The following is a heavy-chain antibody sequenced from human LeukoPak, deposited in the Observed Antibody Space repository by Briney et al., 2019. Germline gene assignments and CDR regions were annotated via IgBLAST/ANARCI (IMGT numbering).Heavy chain of an antibody. V-gene: IGHV3-21*01. D-gene: IGHD2-8*01. CDR3: ARDGGYCTNGVCFYYYYYMDV. Sequence: GGSLRLSCAASGFTFSSYSMNWVRQAPGKGLEWVSSISSSSSYIYYADSVKGRFTISRDNAKNSLYLQMNSLRAEDTAVYYCARDGGYCTNGVCFYYYYYMDVWGKGTTVTVSS. J-gene: IGHJ6*03. CDR2: ISSSSSYI. CDR1: GFTFSSYS.